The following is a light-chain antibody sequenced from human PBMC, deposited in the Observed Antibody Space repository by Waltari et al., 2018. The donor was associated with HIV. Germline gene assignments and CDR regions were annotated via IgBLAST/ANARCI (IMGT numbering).Light chain of an antibody. CDR2: SAS. V-gene: IGKV3-15*01. CDR3: QQYHQWPLT. CDR1: QSICSN. Sequence: IWMTQSPATLSVSPRERDTLSCRASQSICSNLAWYQHKPGQGPRLLISSASTRATGVPVRFSGSWSGTEFNLTISSPQSEDSAVYYCQQYHQWPLTFGQGTRLEIK. J-gene: IGKJ5*01.